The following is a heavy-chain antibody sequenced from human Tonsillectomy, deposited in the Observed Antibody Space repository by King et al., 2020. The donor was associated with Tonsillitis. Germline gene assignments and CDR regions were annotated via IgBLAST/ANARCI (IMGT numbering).Heavy chain of an antibody. J-gene: IGHJ5*01. CDR2: ITPSSSAI. D-gene: IGHD3-16*01. V-gene: IGHV3-48*02. CDR3: ARDAEGAFRFWFDS. Sequence: DVQLVESGGGLVKPGGSLTLSCAGSGFNFGGHSMNWVRQAPGKGLEWISYITPSSSAIVYADSVRGRFTISRDNAKNLLFLQMNSLRDEDTAVYYCARDAEGAFRFWFDSWGQGTVVTVSS. CDR1: GFNFGGHS.